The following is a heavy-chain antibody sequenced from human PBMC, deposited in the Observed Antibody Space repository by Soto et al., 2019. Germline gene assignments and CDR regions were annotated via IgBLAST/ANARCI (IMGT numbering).Heavy chain of an antibody. D-gene: IGHD3-16*01. CDR1: GGSISSYY. V-gene: IGHV4-59*01. J-gene: IGHJ4*02. CDR3: AREGGLGTFDY. CDR2: IYYSGST. Sequence: SETLSLTCTVSGGSISSYYWSWIRQPPGKGLEWIGYIYYSGSTNYNPSLKSRVTISVDTSKNQFSLKLSSVTAADTAVYYCAREGGLGTFDYWGQGTMVTVYS.